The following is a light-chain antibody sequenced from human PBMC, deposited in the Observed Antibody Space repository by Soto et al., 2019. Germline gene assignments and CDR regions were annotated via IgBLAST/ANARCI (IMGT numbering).Light chain of an antibody. CDR3: QQRYSTPHT. V-gene: IGKV1-5*03. J-gene: IGKJ5*01. CDR2: KAS. Sequence: IQMTQVPSTLAASFGDRATITCRASQKIESWVAWFQQKPGKAPNLLMYKASTLKSGVPSRFSGSGSGTEFTLTISRLKHDDFATYDGQQRYSTPHTFGQGTRLEIK. CDR1: QKIESW.